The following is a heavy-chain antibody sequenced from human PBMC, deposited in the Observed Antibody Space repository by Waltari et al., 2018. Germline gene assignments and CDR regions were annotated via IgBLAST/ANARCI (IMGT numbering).Heavy chain of an antibody. V-gene: IGHV4-39*01. D-gene: IGHD2-15*01. Sequence: QPQLQESGPGLLRPSETLSVTCTVSPDSISTPGSLWGWIRQPPGKGLAWVGSLFSTGTSFINPSLKSQVTMSMDTSKNAFSLKVLSVTATDTAVYYCARQIGSRRGGWYFDFWGRGTLVTVSS. CDR3: ARQIGSRRGGWYFDF. CDR2: LFSTGTS. CDR1: PDSISTPGSL. J-gene: IGHJ2*01.